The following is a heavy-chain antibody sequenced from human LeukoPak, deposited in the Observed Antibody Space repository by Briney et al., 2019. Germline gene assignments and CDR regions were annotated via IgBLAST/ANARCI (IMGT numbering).Heavy chain of an antibody. D-gene: IGHD2-2*01. CDR3: ASPPPSDIVVVPAAIGEYFQR. J-gene: IGHJ1*01. Sequence: SETLSLTCAVSGYSISSGYYWGWIRQPPGKGVEWIGSIYHSGSTYHNPSLKSRVTISVDTSKNQFSLKLSSVTAADTAVYYCASPPPSDIVVVPAAIGEYFQRWGQGTLVTVSS. CDR2: IYHSGST. V-gene: IGHV4-38-2*01. CDR1: GYSISSGYY.